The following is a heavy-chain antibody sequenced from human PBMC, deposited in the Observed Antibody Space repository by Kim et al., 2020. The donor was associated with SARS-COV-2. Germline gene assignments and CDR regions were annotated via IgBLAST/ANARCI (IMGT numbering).Heavy chain of an antibody. J-gene: IGHJ6*02. CDR2: ISAYNGNT. D-gene: IGHD1-26*01. CDR3: ARDSIVGATPGSSYYGMDV. V-gene: IGHV1-18*01. Sequence: ASVKVSCKASGYTFTSYGISWVRQAPGQGLEWMGWISAYNGNTNYAQKLQGRVTMTTDTSTSTAYMELRSLRSDDTAVYYCARDSIVGATPGSSYYGMDVWGQGTTVTVSS. CDR1: GYTFTSYG.